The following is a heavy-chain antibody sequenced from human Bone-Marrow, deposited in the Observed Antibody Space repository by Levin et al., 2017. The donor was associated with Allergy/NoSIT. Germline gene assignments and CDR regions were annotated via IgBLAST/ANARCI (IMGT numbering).Heavy chain of an antibody. D-gene: IGHD2-8*02. CDR2: INTNTGNP. Sequence: GESLKISCKASGYTFTSYAMNWVRQAPGQGLEWMGWINTNTGNPTYAQGFTGRFVFSLDTSVSTAYLQISSLKAEDTAVYYCARVKRSGTGDYWGQGTLVTVSS. J-gene: IGHJ4*02. CDR1: GYTFTSYA. V-gene: IGHV7-4-1*02. CDR3: ARVKRSGTGDY.